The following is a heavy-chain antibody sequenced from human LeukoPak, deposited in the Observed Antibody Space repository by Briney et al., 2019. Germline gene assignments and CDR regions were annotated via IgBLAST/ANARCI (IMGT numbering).Heavy chain of an antibody. D-gene: IGHD6-13*01. CDR3: ARERRSSSSWNPSY. CDR1: GFTFSSYW. J-gene: IGHJ4*02. CDR2: INQDGSEK. Sequence: GGSLRLSCAASGFTFSSYWMTWVRQAPGKGLEWVANINQDGSEKYYVDSVKGRFTISRDNAKNSLYLQMNSLRVEDTALYYCARERRSSSSWNPSYWGQGTLVTVSS. V-gene: IGHV3-7*03.